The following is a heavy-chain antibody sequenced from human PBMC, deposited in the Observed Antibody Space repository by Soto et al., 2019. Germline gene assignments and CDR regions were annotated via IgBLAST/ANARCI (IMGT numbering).Heavy chain of an antibody. V-gene: IGHV3-74*01. J-gene: IGHJ4*02. CDR3: AREVVLVPAAHFDY. Sequence: PGGSLRLSCAASGFTFSSYWMHWVRQAPGKGLVWVSRINSDGSSTSYADSVKGRFTISRDNAKNTLYLQMNSLRAEDTAVYYCAREVVLVPAAHFDYWGQGTLVTVSS. D-gene: IGHD2-2*01. CDR2: INSDGSST. CDR1: GFTFSSYW.